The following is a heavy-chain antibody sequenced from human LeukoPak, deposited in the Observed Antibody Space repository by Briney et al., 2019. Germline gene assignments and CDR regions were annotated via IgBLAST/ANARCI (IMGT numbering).Heavy chain of an antibody. V-gene: IGHV1-2*02. Sequence: ASVKVSCKASGGTFSSYAISWVRQAPGQGLEWMGWINPNSGGTNYAQKFQGRVTMTRDTSISTAYMELSRLRSDDTAVYYCARVADLIVLMVYASFDYWGQGTLVTVSS. CDR3: ARVADLIVLMVYASFDY. CDR2: INPNSGGT. D-gene: IGHD2-8*01. CDR1: GGTFSSYA. J-gene: IGHJ4*02.